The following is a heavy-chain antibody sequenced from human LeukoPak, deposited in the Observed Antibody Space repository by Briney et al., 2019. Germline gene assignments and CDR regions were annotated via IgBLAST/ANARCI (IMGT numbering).Heavy chain of an antibody. CDR1: GGTFSSYA. Sequence: SVKVSCKAFGGTFSSYAISWVRQAPGQGLEWMGRIIPIFGIANYAQKFQGRVTITADKSTSTAYMELSSLRSEDTAVYYCARGAYYYDSSGYPNWFDPWGQGTLVTVSS. D-gene: IGHD3-22*01. V-gene: IGHV1-69*04. J-gene: IGHJ5*02. CDR3: ARGAYYYDSSGYPNWFDP. CDR2: IIPIFGIA.